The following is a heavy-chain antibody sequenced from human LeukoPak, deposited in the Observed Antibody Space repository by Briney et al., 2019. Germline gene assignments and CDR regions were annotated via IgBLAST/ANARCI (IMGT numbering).Heavy chain of an antibody. V-gene: IGHV3-23*01. J-gene: IGHJ4*02. CDR1: GFTFSSYA. Sequence: GGSLRLSCAASGFTFSSYAMSWVRQAPGKGLEWVSAISGSGGSTYYTDSVKGRFTISRDNSKNTLYLQMNSLRAEDTAVYYCAKRGGSGYYYSFSYWGQGTLVTVSS. CDR3: AKRGGSGYYYSFSY. CDR2: ISGSGGST. D-gene: IGHD3-22*01.